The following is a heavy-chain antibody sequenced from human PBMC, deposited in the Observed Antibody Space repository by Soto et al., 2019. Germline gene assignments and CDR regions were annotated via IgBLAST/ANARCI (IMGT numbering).Heavy chain of an antibody. CDR3: ARDQPDCSSTSCQGYYYYGMDV. CDR1: GFTFSDYY. J-gene: IGHJ6*02. V-gene: IGHV3-11*06. D-gene: IGHD2-2*01. CDR2: ISSSSSYT. Sequence: PGGSLRLSXAASGFTFSDYYMSWIRQAPGKGLEWVSYISSSSSYTNYADSVKGRFTISRDNAKNSLYLQMNSLRAEDTAVYYCARDQPDCSSTSCQGYYYYGMDVWGQGTTVTVSS.